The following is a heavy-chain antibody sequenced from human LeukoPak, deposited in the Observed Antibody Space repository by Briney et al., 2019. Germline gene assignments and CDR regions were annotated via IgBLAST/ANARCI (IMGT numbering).Heavy chain of an antibody. J-gene: IGHJ6*02. CDR3: ARVLGLRQGYYYYGMDV. Sequence: ASVKVSCKASGYTFTSYGISWVRQAPGQGLEWMGWISAYNGNTNYAQKFQGRVTITRDTSASTAYMELSSLRSEDTAVYYCARVLGLRQGYYYYGMDVWGQGTTVTVSS. CDR2: ISAYNGNT. CDR1: GYTFTSYG. V-gene: IGHV1-18*01.